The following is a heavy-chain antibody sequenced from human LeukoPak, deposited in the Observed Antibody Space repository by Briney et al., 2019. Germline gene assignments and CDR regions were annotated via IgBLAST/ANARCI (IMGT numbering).Heavy chain of an antibody. CDR1: GGSISSGSYY. CDR3: ASMRVRGVIITGAIDY. D-gene: IGHD3-10*01. CDR2: IYTSGST. Sequence: SETLSLTCTVSGGSISSGSYYWSWIRQPAGKGLEWIGRIYTSGSTNYNPSLKSRVTISVDTSKNQFSLKLSSVTAADTAVYYCASMRVRGVIITGAIDYWGPGTLVTVSS. V-gene: IGHV4-61*02. J-gene: IGHJ4*02.